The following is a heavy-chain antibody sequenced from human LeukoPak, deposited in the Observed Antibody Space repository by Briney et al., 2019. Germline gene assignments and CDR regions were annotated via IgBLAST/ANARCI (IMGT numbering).Heavy chain of an antibody. CDR2: INHSGST. CDR1: GGSFSGYY. J-gene: IGHJ4*02. D-gene: IGHD5-24*01. CDR3: ARGGLEALYY. V-gene: IGHV4-34*01. Sequence: PSETLSLTCAVYGGSFSGYYWSWIRQPPGKGLEWIGEINHSGSTNYNPSLKSRVTISVDTSKNQFSLKLSSVTAADTAVYYCARGGLEALYYWGQGTLVTVSS.